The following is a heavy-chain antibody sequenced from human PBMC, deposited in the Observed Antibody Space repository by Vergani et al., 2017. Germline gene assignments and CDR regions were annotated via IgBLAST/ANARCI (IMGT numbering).Heavy chain of an antibody. CDR3: TRRISIVGATSP. CDR1: GFTFSGSA. J-gene: IGHJ5*02. V-gene: IGHV3-73*01. D-gene: IGHD1-26*01. CDR2: IRSKANSYAT. Sequence: VQLVESGGGLVKPGGSLKLSCAASGFTFSGSAMHWVRQASGKGLEWVGRIRSKANSYATAYAASVKGRFTISRDDSKNTAYLQMNSLKTEDTAVYYCTRRISIVGATSPWGQGTLVTVSS.